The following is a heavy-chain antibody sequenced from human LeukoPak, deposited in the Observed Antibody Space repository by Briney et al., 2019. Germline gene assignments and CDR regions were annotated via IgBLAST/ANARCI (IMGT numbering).Heavy chain of an antibody. D-gene: IGHD3-22*01. Sequence: SVKVSCKASGGTFSSYAISWVRQAPGQGLEWMGGIIPIFGTANYAQKFQGRVTITTDESTSTAYMELSSLRSEDTAVYYCARAGYYDSSGYSILYYYYYMDVRGKGTTVTVSS. J-gene: IGHJ6*03. V-gene: IGHV1-69*05. CDR1: GGTFSSYA. CDR3: ARAGYYDSSGYSILYYYYYMDV. CDR2: IIPIFGTA.